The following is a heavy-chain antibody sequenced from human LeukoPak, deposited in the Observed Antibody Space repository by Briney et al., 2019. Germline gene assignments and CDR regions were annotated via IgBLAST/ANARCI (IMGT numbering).Heavy chain of an antibody. Sequence: GGPLRLSCAASGFPFNSYSMQCARDAPGEGGEWVGHNKRKSDGGTTDYAAPVKGRFTISRDDSKNTLFVQMNNLEIEDTAVYYCTTEGYTYGNHALDIWGQGTMVTVSS. CDR3: TTEGYTYGNHALDI. CDR1: GFPFNSYS. D-gene: IGHD5-18*01. CDR2: NKRKSDGGTT. V-gene: IGHV3-15*01. J-gene: IGHJ3*02.